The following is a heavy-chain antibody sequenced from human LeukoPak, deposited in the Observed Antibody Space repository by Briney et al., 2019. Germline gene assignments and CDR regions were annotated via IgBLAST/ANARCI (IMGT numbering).Heavy chain of an antibody. J-gene: IGHJ4*02. CDR3: ARHHESCSITRCSVDFDY. V-gene: IGHV4-59*08. D-gene: IGHD2-2*01. CDR2: VYYSGST. Sequence: SETLSLTCTVSGGSISNYYWSWIRQPPGKGLEWIGYVYYSGSTNYNPSLKSRVTISVDTSKNQFSLKLSSVTAADTAVYYCARHHESCSITRCSVDFDYWGQGTLVTVSS. CDR1: GGSISNYY.